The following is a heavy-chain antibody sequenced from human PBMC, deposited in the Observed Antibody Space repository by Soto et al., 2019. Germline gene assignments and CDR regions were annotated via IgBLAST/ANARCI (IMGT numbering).Heavy chain of an antibody. V-gene: IGHV1-69*01. D-gene: IGHD4-17*01. J-gene: IGHJ4*02. CDR2: IIPIFGTA. Sequence: QVQLVQSGAEVKKPGSSVKVSCKASGGTFSSYAISWVRQAPGQGLEWMGGIIPIFGTANYAQKFQGRVTITADESTSTAYMELSSLRSEDTVVYYCARDVSDYGGNSGGFDYWGQGTLVTVFS. CDR1: GGTFSSYA. CDR3: ARDVSDYGGNSGGFDY.